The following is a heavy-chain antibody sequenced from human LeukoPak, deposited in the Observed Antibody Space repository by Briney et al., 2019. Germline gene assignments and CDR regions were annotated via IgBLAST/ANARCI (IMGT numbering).Heavy chain of an antibody. Sequence: SGRSLRLSCAASGFTFSSYSMNWVRQAPGKGLEWVSSISSSSSYIYYADSVKGRFTISRDNAKYSLYLQMNSVRAEDTAVYYCARDDGYDAFDIWGQGTMVTVSS. J-gene: IGHJ3*02. V-gene: IGHV3-21*01. CDR3: ARDDGYDAFDI. CDR2: ISSSSSYI. CDR1: GFTFSSYS. D-gene: IGHD6-25*01.